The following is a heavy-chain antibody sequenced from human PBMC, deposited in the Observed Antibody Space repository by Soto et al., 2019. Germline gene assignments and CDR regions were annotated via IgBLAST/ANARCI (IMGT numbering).Heavy chain of an antibody. Sequence: SETLSLTXTVSGGSITSGGSFWSWIRQHPGKGPEWIAFIGYSGATSYNPSLASRVTISADTYKSQFSLNLRSVTAADTAVYYCARGGASSKWFAPWGQGTLVTVSS. D-gene: IGHD2-15*01. J-gene: IGHJ5*02. V-gene: IGHV4-31*02. CDR3: ARGGASSKWFAP. CDR1: GGSITSGGSF. CDR2: IGYSGAT.